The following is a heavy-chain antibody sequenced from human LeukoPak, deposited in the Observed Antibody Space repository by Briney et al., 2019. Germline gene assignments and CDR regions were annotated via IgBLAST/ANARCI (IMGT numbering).Heavy chain of an antibody. CDR1: GFTFSSYS. V-gene: IGHV3-21*01. CDR2: ISSSSSYI. CDR3: XXXXXXXWTIDY. J-gene: IGHJ4*02. D-gene: IGHD3/OR15-3a*01. Sequence: GGSLRLSCAASGFTFSSYSMNWVRQAPGKGLEWVSSISSSSSYIYYADSVKGRFTISRDNAKNSLYLQMNSLRAEDTAVYYXXXXXXXXWTIDYWGQGTLVTVSS.